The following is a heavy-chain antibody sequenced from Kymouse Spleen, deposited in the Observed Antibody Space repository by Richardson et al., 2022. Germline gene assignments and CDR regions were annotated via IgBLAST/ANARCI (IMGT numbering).Heavy chain of an antibody. V-gene: IGHV3-9*01. J-gene: IGHJ6*02. CDR2: ISWNSGSI. CDR3: AKDKGSSLYYYGMDV. CDR1: GFTFDDYA. D-gene: IGHD1-26*01,IGHD3-10*01,IGHD3-16*02. Sequence: EVQLVESGGGLVQPGRSLRLSCAASGFTFDDYAMHWVRQAPGKGLEWVSGISWNSGSIGYADSVKGRFTISRDNAKNSLYLQMNSLRAEDTALYYCAKDKGSSLYYYGMDVWGQGTTVTVSS.